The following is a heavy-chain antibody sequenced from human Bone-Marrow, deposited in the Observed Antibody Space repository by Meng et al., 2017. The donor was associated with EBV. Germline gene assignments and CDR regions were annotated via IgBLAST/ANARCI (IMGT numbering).Heavy chain of an antibody. CDR2: IYYSGST. J-gene: IGHJ4*02. V-gene: IGHV4-39*01. CDR1: CGSXXXSSYH. CDR3: ATEIRRKPDYLATWTYYDFWSGYYTGSGIDY. Sequence: QLQLQESGPGLVXXXXXLXLPXTXSCGSXXXSSYHSXXXRQPPGKGLEWIGSIYYSGSTYYNPSLKSRVTISVDTSKNQFSLKLSSVTAADTAVYYCATEIRRKPDYLATWTYYDFWSGYYTGSGIDYWGQGTLVTVSS. D-gene: IGHD3-3*01.